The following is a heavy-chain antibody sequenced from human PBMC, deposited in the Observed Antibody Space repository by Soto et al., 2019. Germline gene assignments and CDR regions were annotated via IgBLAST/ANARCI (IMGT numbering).Heavy chain of an antibody. CDR3: AREGGHSSGYDFDY. CDR1: GGSISSYY. D-gene: IGHD3-22*01. Sequence: ASETLSLTCTVSGGSISSYYWSWIRQPPGKGLEWIGYIYYSGSTNYNPSLKSRVTISVDTSKNQFSLKLSSVTAADTAVYYCAREGGHSSGYDFDYWGQGTLVTVSS. V-gene: IGHV4-59*01. CDR2: IYYSGST. J-gene: IGHJ4*02.